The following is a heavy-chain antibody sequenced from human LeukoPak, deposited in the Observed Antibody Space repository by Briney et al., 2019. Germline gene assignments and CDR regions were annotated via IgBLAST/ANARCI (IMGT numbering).Heavy chain of an antibody. CDR3: ARMRIVACFDY. D-gene: IGHD5-12*01. Sequence: SQALSLTCAVSGGSISSGGYSWSWIRQPPGKGLEWIGYIYHSGSTYYNPSLKSRVTISVDTSKNQFSLKLSSVTAADTAVYYCARMRIVACFDYWGQGTLVTVSS. CDR1: GGSISSGGYS. J-gene: IGHJ4*02. CDR2: IYHSGST. V-gene: IGHV4-30-2*05.